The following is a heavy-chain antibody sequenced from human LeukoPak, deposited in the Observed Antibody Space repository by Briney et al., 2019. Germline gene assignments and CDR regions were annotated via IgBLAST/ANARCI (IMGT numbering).Heavy chain of an antibody. V-gene: IGHV3-74*01. CDR2: IKSDGSST. D-gene: IGHD6-13*01. CDR1: GFSFSSYW. J-gene: IGHJ4*02. CDR3: ARDGRMAAPGTDLDY. Sequence: GGSLRLSCAASGFSFSSYWMHWVRQAPGKGLVWVSRIKSDGSSTNYADSVKGRFTISRDNAKNTLYLQMNSLRAEDTAVYYCARDGRMAAPGTDLDYWGQGTLVTVPS.